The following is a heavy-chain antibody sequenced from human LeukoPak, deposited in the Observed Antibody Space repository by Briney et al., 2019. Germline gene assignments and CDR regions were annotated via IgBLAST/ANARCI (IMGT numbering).Heavy chain of an antibody. CDR1: GFTFSSYG. J-gene: IGHJ4*02. CDR3: AKGEITIFGVGCPTY. V-gene: IGHV3-30*02. CDR2: IRYDGSNK. Sequence: GGSLRLSCAASGFTFSSYGMHWVRQAPGKGLEWVAFIRYDGSNKYYADSVKGRFTISRDNSKNTLYLQMNSLRAEDTAVYYCAKGEITIFGVGCPTYWGQGTLVTVSS. D-gene: IGHD3-3*01.